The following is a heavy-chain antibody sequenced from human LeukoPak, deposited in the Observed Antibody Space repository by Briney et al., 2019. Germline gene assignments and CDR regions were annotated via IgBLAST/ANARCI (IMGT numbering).Heavy chain of an antibody. CDR1: GFTFSDYN. CDR2: ISRSGSTK. J-gene: IGHJ5*02. D-gene: IGHD1-26*01. V-gene: IGHV3-11*01. Sequence: GGSLRLSCAASGFTFSDYNMRWIRQAPGKGLEWVSSISRSGSTKYYADSVKGRFTISRDNAKNSLFLQMNSLRAEDTAVYYCAKDPKYSGSPNWFDPWGQGTLVTVSS. CDR3: AKDPKYSGSPNWFDP.